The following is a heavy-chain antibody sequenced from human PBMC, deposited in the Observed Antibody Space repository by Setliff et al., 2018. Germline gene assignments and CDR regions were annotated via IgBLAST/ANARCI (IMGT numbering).Heavy chain of an antibody. J-gene: IGHJ6*03. V-gene: IGHV1-69*05. CDR3: ARESVVAVTTTNYYYYIDV. Sequence: SVKVSCKASGGAFSNYGITWVRQAPGQGLEWMGGIIPIFGTTTYAQKFLGRVTIPTDESSSTGYMELSSLRSEDTAVYFCARESVVAVTTTNYYYYIDVWGEGTTVTV. D-gene: IGHD2-21*02. CDR1: GGAFSNYG. CDR2: IIPIFGTT.